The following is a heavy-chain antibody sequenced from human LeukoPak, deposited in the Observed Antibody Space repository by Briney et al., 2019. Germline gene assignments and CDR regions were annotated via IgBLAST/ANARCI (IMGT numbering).Heavy chain of an antibody. V-gene: IGHV4-39*01. Sequence: SETLSLTCIVSGGSISSSSHNWGWIRQPPGKGLEWIVSIYYSGSTYYNPSLKSRLTISVDTSKNQFSLKLSSVTAADTAVYYCARHDRIIASPLVWGQGTLVTVSS. J-gene: IGHJ4*02. CDR3: ARHDRIIASPLV. CDR2: IYYSGST. D-gene: IGHD6-13*01. CDR1: GGSISSSSHN.